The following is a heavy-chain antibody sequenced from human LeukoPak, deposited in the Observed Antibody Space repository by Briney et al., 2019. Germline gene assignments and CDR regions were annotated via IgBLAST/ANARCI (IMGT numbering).Heavy chain of an antibody. CDR3: ARDLPGYYYGSGSYTDY. Sequence: SETLSLTCTVSGYSISSGYYWGWIRQPPGKGLEWIGSIYHSGSTYYNPSLKSRVTISVDTSKNQFSLKLSSATAADTAVYYCARDLPGYYYGSGSYTDYWGQGTLVTVSS. V-gene: IGHV4-38-2*02. CDR1: GYSISSGYY. D-gene: IGHD3-10*01. CDR2: IYHSGST. J-gene: IGHJ4*02.